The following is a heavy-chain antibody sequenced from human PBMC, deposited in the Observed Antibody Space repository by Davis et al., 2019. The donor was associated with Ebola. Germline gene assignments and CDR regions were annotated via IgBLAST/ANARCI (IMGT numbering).Heavy chain of an antibody. CDR1: GYTFTGYY. Sequence: ASVKVSCKASGYTFTGYYIHWVRQAPGQGLEWMGVINPSGGSTIYAQKFQDRVTMTRDTSTNTVYMELTSLRSEDTAVYSCARVRPGTADYGDYFDYWGQGTLVTVSS. D-gene: IGHD4-17*01. V-gene: IGHV1-46*01. J-gene: IGHJ4*02. CDR3: ARVRPGTADYGDYFDY. CDR2: INPSGGST.